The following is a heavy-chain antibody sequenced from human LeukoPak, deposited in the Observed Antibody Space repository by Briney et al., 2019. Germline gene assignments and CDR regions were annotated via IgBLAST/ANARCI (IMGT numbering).Heavy chain of an antibody. D-gene: IGHD6-6*01. CDR1: GGSISSSGYY. CDR2: IYNSGTT. Sequence: PSETLSLTCTVSGGSISSSGYYWGWIRQHPGKGLEWIGYIYNSGTTYYNPSLKSRLTISADTSRNQLSLKLSSVTAADTAVYYCARDGGIAARYFDYWGQGTLVTVSS. CDR3: ARDGGIAARYFDY. V-gene: IGHV4-31*03. J-gene: IGHJ4*02.